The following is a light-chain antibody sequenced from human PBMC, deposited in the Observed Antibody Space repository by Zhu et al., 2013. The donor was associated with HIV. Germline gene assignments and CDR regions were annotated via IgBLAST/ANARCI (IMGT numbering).Light chain of an antibody. V-gene: IGKV3-15*01. Sequence: EIVMTQSPATLSVSPGERVTLSCRASQSVGRNLAWYQQKPGQGPRLVIYGASFRATDVPARFSGSGSGTDFTLTITNLQSEDFATYYCQHYDDWPPWTFGQGTTVEMK. CDR3: QHYDDWPPWT. CDR2: GAS. CDR1: QSVGRN. J-gene: IGKJ1*01.